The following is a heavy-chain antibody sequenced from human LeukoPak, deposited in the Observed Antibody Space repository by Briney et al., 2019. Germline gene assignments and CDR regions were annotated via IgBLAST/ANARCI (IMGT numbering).Heavy chain of an antibody. Sequence: PSETLSLTCAVYGGSFSGYYWSWIRQPPGKGLEWIGEINHSGSTNYNPSLKSRVTMSVDTSKNQFSLKLSSVTAADTAVYYCARAGYNYGYDYWGQGTLVTVSS. J-gene: IGHJ4*02. D-gene: IGHD5-18*01. CDR3: ARAGYNYGYDY. CDR2: INHSGST. V-gene: IGHV4-34*01. CDR1: GGSFSGYY.